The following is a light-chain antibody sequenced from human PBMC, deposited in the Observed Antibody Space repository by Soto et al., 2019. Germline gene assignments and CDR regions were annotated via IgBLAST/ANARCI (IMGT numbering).Light chain of an antibody. CDR3: QQRFSNLLYT. CDR1: QSITTY. J-gene: IGKJ2*01. V-gene: IGKV1-39*01. CDR2: AAS. Sequence: DIQMTQSPSSLSASVGYRVTITCRASQSITTYLNWYQQKPGKAPKLLIYAASTLQSGVPSRFSGSGSRTDFTLTISILQPEDLATYYGQQRFSNLLYTSDQGTKVEI.